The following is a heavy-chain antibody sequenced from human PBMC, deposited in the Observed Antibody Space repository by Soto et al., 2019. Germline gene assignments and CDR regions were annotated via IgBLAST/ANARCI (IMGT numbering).Heavy chain of an antibody. V-gene: IGHV6-1*01. Sequence: SQTLSLTCAISGDSFSSNNAAWNGSRQSPSRGLEWLGRTYYRSKWYSDYSLSVKSRITINPDTSKDQFSLQLNSVTPEDTALYYCARAKEYTRSSGMDVWGQGTTVTVSS. CDR2: TYYRSKWYS. D-gene: IGHD6-6*01. CDR1: GDSFSSNNAA. CDR3: ARAKEYTRSSGMDV. J-gene: IGHJ6*02.